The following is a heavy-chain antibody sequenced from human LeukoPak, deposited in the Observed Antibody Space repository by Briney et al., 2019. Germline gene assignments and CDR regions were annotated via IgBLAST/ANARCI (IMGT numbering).Heavy chain of an antibody. Sequence: SETLSLTCTVSGGSIRSSSYYWGWIRQFPGKGLEWIGSIHYSGGTYYNPSLKGRVNISVDTSKNQFSLRVTSVTAADTAVYYCASGGGWNDKFVYWGQGALVTVSP. V-gene: IGHV4-39*01. CDR1: GGSIRSSSYY. J-gene: IGHJ4*02. CDR2: IHYSGGT. D-gene: IGHD1-1*01. CDR3: ASGGGWNDKFVY.